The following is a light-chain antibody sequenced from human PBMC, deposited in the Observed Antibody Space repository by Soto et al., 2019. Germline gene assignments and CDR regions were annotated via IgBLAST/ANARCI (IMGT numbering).Light chain of an antibody. Sequence: QSVLTQPASVSGSPGQSITISCTGTSNDVGGYNYVSWYQQHPGKAPKLMIHDVSNRPSGVSNRFSGSKSGNTASLTISGLQAEDEADYYCSSYTSSSSLVFGTGTKVTVL. CDR3: SSYTSSSSLV. CDR2: DVS. V-gene: IGLV2-14*01. J-gene: IGLJ1*01. CDR1: SNDVGGYNY.